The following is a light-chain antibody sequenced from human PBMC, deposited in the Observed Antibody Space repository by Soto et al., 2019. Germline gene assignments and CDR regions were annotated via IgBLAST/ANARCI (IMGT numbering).Light chain of an antibody. CDR2: LNSDGSH. CDR3: QTWGTGWV. CDR1: SGHSSYA. V-gene: IGLV4-69*01. J-gene: IGLJ3*02. Sequence: QPVLTQSPSASASLGASVKLTCTLSSGHSSYAIAWHQQQPEKGPRYLMKLNSDGSHSKGDGIPDRFSGSSSGAERYHTISSLQSEDEADYYCQTWGTGWVFGGGTKLTVL.